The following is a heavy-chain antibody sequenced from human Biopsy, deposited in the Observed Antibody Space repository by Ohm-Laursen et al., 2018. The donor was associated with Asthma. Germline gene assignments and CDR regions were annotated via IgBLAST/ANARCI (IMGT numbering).Heavy chain of an antibody. CDR3: VRGSSSWHHGPFHYYYGLDV. D-gene: IGHD6-13*01. CDR2: IYYSGTT. J-gene: IGHJ6*02. CDR1: SGSGGYMRSGNYY. Sequence: GTLSLTCSLSSGSGGYMRSGNYYWGWIRQPPGKGLEWIGSIYYSGTTYYNPSLESRLTLSADTSKNHFSLKLTSVTAADTAVYYCVRGSSSWHHGPFHYYYGLDVWGQGTTATVSS. V-gene: IGHV4-39*01.